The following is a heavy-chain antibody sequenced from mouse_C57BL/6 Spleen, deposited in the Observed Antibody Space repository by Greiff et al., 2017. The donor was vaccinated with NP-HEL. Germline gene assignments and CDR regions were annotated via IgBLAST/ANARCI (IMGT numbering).Heavy chain of an antibody. V-gene: IGHV5-4*01. CDR3: ARDPIDY. CDR2: ISDGGSYT. Sequence: EVKLMESGGGLVKPGGSLKLSCAASGFTFSSYAMSWVRQTPEKRLEWVATISDGGSYTYYPDNVKGRFTISRDNAKNNLYLQMSHLMSEDTAMYYCARDPIDYWGQGTSVTVSS. J-gene: IGHJ4*01. CDR1: GFTFSSYA.